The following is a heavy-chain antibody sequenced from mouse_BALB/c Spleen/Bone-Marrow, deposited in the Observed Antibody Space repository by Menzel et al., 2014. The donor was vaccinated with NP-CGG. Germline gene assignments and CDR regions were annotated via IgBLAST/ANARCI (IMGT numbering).Heavy chain of an antibody. CDR3: ARHGGFGNYFDY. CDR2: INSNGGSA. D-gene: IGHD1-1*02. CDR1: GFTFSSYY. J-gene: IGHJ2*01. Sequence: EVQGVESGGGLVKLGGSLKLSCAASGFTFSSYYMSWVRQTPEKRLELVAAINSNGGSAYYPDTVKGRFTISRDNAKNTLFLQMSSLKSEDTALYYCARHGGFGNYFDYWGQGITLTVSS. V-gene: IGHV5-6-2*01.